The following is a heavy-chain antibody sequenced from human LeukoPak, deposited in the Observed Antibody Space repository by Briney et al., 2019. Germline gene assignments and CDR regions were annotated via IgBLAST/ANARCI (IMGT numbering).Heavy chain of an antibody. J-gene: IGHJ4*02. CDR2: IYYSGST. CDR3: ARVTFGSSWYGVRFDY. D-gene: IGHD6-13*01. CDR1: GGAPSSFY. V-gene: IGHV4-59*01. Sequence: SETPSPPLTVSGGAPSSFYWSWIPPPPREGPEWGWVIYYSGSTNYNPSLKSRVTISVDTSKNQFSLKLSSVTAADTAVYYCARVTFGSSWYGVRFDYWGQGTLVTVSS.